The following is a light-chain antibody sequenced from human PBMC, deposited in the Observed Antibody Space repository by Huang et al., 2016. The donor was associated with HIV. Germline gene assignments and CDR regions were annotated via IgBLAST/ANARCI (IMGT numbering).Light chain of an antibody. CDR1: QNVRNN. CDR3: QQYDNWPPGLT. V-gene: IGKV3D-15*01. Sequence: EIMMTQSPATLSVSPGGRATLSCRASQNVRNNLAWYQQKTGQAPRLLIYDTSTRASGIPGRFGGSGSGTEFTHTISGLQSEDFAFYYCQQYDNWPPGLTFGGGTKIEI. J-gene: IGKJ4*01. CDR2: DTS.